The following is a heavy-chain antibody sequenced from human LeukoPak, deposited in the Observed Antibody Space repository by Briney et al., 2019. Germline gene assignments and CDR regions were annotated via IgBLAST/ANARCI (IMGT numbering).Heavy chain of an antibody. V-gene: IGHV3-48*03. D-gene: IGHD3-9*01. J-gene: IGHJ4*02. Sequence: GGSLRLSCAASGFSFSSYEVNWVRQAPGKGLEWVSYINRSGNIIYYADSVKGRFTISRDNAKNSLYLQMNSLRAEDTAVYYCARGYDILTNAFDYWGQGTLVTVSS. CDR1: GFSFSSYE. CDR3: ARGYDILTNAFDY. CDR2: INRSGNII.